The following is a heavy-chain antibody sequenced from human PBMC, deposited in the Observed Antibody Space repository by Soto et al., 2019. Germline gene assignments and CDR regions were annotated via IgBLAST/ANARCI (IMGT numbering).Heavy chain of an antibody. V-gene: IGHV3-33*01. Sequence: QVQLVESGGGVVQPGRSLRLSCAASGFNFSSHGMHWVRQAPGKGLEWVAVIWYDGSNKYYADSVKGGFTISRDDSKNMVYLQMNSLRAEDTAVYYCVRDGWYSIQAPYWGQGTLVTVSS. CDR1: GFNFSSHG. J-gene: IGHJ4*02. CDR3: VRDGWYSIQAPY. D-gene: IGHD6-19*01. CDR2: IWYDGSNK.